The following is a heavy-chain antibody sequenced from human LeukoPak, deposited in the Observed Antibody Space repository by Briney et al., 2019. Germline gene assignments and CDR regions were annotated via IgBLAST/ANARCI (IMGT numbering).Heavy chain of an antibody. Sequence: SETLSLTCTVSGGSTISHYWSWLRQPPGKGLEWIAYTYYTGTTNYNPSLKRRVTISIDTSKNQFSLRLSSVTAADTAVYYCAGLRSRAFDIWGPGTMVSVSS. CDR3: AGLRSRAFDI. CDR2: TYYTGTT. D-gene: IGHD6-6*01. V-gene: IGHV4-59*08. CDR1: GGSTISHY. J-gene: IGHJ3*02.